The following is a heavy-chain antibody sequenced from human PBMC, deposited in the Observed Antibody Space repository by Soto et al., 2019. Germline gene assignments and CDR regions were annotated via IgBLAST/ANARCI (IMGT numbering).Heavy chain of an antibody. D-gene: IGHD6-13*01. J-gene: IGHJ3*02. CDR3: ARVLPSIAAARGAFDI. CDR2: ISSSSSYI. CDR1: GFTFSSYS. V-gene: IGHV3-21*01. Sequence: LRLSCAASGFTFSSYSMNWVRQAPGKGLEWVSSISSSSSYIYYADSVKGRFTISRDNAKNSLYLQMNSLRAEDTAVYYCARVLPSIAAARGAFDIWGQGTMVTVSS.